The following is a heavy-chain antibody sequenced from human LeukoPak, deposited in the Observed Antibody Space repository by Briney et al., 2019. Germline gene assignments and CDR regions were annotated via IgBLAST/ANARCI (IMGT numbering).Heavy chain of an antibody. J-gene: IGHJ4*02. CDR3: ARLTYYYDSSGYTTIDY. D-gene: IGHD3-22*01. V-gene: IGHV1-2*02. CDR2: INPNSGGT. Sequence: ASVKVSCKASGYTFTGYYMHWVRQAPEQGLEWMGWINPNSGGTNYAQKFQGRVTMTRDTSISTAYMELSRLRSDDTAVYYCARLTYYYDSSGYTTIDYWGQGTLVTVSS. CDR1: GYTFTGYY.